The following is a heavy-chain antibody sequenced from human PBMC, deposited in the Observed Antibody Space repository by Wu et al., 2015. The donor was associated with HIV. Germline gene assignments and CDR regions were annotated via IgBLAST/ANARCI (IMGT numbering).Heavy chain of an antibody. V-gene: IGHV4-38-2*01. D-gene: IGHD5-12*01. CDR3: ARLGGNSGYDSRYFFDY. CDR1: GSSISSGYY. J-gene: IGHJ4*02. CDR2: IYHSGST. Sequence: QVQLQESGPGLVKPSETLSLTCAVSGSSISSGYYWGCIRQPPGKGLEWIASIYHSGSTYYNPSLKSRVTISVDTSKNQFSLKLNSVTAADTAVYYCARLGGNSGYDSRYFFDYWGQGTLVTVSS.